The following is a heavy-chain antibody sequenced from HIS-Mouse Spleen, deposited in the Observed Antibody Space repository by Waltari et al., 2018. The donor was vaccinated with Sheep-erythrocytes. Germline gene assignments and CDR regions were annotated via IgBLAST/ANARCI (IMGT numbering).Heavy chain of an antibody. Sequence: EVQLVESGGGLVKPGGSLRLSCAASGSIFSSYSMNWVRQAPGKGLEWVSSISSSSSYIYYADSVKGRFTISRDNAKNSLYLQMNSLRAEDTAVYYCARDEYSGSSLDYWGQGTLVTVSS. CDR3: ARDEYSGSSLDY. CDR1: GSIFSSYS. D-gene: IGHD1-26*01. CDR2: ISSSSSYI. J-gene: IGHJ4*02. V-gene: IGHV3-21*01.